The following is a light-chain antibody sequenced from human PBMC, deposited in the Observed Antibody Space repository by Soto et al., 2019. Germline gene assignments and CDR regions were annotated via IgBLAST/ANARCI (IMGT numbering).Light chain of an antibody. Sequence: QSVLTQPPSVSGAPGQRVTISCTGNSSNLGAGYDVHWYQQLPGAAPKLVIFGNRNRPSGVPERFSGSKSGTSASLAITGLQAEDEADYYCSSYTATNTYVFGTGTKVTVL. CDR2: GNR. CDR1: SSNLGAGYD. CDR3: SSYTATNTYV. V-gene: IGLV1-40*01. J-gene: IGLJ1*01.